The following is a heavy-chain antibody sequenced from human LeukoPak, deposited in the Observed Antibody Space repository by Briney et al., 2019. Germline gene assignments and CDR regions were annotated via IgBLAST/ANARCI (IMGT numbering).Heavy chain of an antibody. Sequence: ASVKVSCKASGYTFSGYYIHWVRQAPGQGLEWMGWINPNSGDTHYAQKFQGRVNMTRDTSSSTAYMDLNSLISDDTAVYYCARVQYQLLFEGNWFDPWGQGTLVTVSS. D-gene: IGHD2-2*01. CDR3: ARVQYQLLFEGNWFDP. J-gene: IGHJ5*02. CDR2: INPNSGDT. CDR1: GYTFSGYY. V-gene: IGHV1-2*02.